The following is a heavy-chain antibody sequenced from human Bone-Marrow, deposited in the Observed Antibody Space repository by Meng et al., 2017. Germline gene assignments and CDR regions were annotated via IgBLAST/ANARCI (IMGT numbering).Heavy chain of an antibody. V-gene: IGHV4-31*03. CDR3: ARGPLSAAGTMGYFQH. CDR1: GGSISSGGYY. CDR2: IYYSGST. D-gene: IGHD6-13*01. Sequence: QVQLQESGPGLVKPSQTLSLTCTVSGGSISSGGYYWSWIRQHPGKGLEWIGYIYYSGSTYYNPSLKSRVTISVDTSKNQFSLKLSSVTAADTAVYYCARGPLSAAGTMGYFQHWGQGTPVTVSS. J-gene: IGHJ1*01.